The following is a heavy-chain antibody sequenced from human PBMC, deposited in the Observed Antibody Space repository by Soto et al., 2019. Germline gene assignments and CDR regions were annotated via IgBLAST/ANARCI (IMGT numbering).Heavy chain of an antibody. CDR1: GYTFTSYG. CDR2: ISAYNGNT. D-gene: IGHD1-20*01. J-gene: IGHJ6*03. Sequence: GASVKVSCKASGYTFTSYGISWVRQAPGQGLEWMGWISAYNGNTNYAQKLQGRVTMTTDTSTSTAYMELRSLRSDDTAVYYCASKVTGTTGTYYYYYMDFWGKGTTVTVSS. CDR3: ASKVTGTTGTYYYYYMDF. V-gene: IGHV1-18*01.